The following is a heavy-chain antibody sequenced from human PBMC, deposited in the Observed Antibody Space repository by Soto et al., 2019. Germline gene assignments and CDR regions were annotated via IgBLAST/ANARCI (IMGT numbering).Heavy chain of an antibody. J-gene: IGHJ6*02. D-gene: IGHD1-26*01. CDR2: ISYDGSNK. CDR3: ARDLKARIVGATRLYYYYGMDV. Sequence: HPGGSLRLSCAASGFTFSSYAMHWVRQAPGKGLEWVAVISYDGSNKYYADSVKGRFTISRDNSKNTLYLQMNSLRAEDTAVYYCARDLKARIVGATRLYYYYGMDVWGQGTTVTVSS. CDR1: GFTFSSYA. V-gene: IGHV3-30-3*01.